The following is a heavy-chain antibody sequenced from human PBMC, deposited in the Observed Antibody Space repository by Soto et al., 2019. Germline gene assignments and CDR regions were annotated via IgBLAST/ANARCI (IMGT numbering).Heavy chain of an antibody. Sequence: ASVKVSCKASGYTFTSYGISWVRQAPGQGLEWMGWINPHNGSTNYAQKFQGWVTMTRDTSISTAYMELSRLRSDDTAVYYCAREGVYRSGCVDYWGQGTLVTVSS. J-gene: IGHJ4*02. D-gene: IGHD6-19*01. CDR2: INPHNGST. V-gene: IGHV1-2*04. CDR3: AREGVYRSGCVDY. CDR1: GYTFTSYG.